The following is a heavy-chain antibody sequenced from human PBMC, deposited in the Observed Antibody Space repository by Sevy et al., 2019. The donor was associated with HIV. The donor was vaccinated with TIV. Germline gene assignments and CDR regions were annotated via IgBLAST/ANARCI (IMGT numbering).Heavy chain of an antibody. Sequence: ASVKVSCKASGYTFTGYYMHWVRQAPGQGLEGMGWINPNSGGTNYAQKFQGRVTMTRDTSISTAYMELSRLRSDDTAVYYCARDIRRAYYFDYWGQGTLVTVSS. V-gene: IGHV1-2*02. CDR1: GYTFTGYY. J-gene: IGHJ4*02. D-gene: IGHD3-3*02. CDR3: ARDIRRAYYFDY. CDR2: INPNSGGT.